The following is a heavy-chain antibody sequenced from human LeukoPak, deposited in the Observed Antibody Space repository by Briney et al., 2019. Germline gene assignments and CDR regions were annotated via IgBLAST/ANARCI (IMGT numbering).Heavy chain of an antibody. CDR2: INPNSGGT. V-gene: IGHV1-2*02. CDR3: ARGSGSYWVVDAFDI. Sequence: ASVKVSCKAPGYTFTGYYMHWVRQAPGQGLEWMGWINPNSGGTNYAQKFQGRVTMTRDTSISTAYMELSRLRSDDTAVYYCARGSGSYWVVDAFDIWGQGTMVTVSS. J-gene: IGHJ3*02. CDR1: GYTFTGYY. D-gene: IGHD1-26*01.